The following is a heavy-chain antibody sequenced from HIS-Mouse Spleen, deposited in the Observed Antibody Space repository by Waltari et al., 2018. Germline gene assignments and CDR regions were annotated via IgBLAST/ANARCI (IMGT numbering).Heavy chain of an antibody. CDR1: GGSISSSSHS. V-gene: IGHV4-39*07. D-gene: IGHD6-6*01. J-gene: IGHJ4*02. CDR3: AREISSSYYFDY. Sequence: QLQLQESGPGLVKPSETLSLTCTVSGGSISSSSHSWAWNRPPPGKGLEWIGSIYYSGSTYYNPSLKSRVTISVDTSKNQFSLKLSSVTAADTAVYYCAREISSSYYFDYWGQGTLVTVSS. CDR2: IYYSGST.